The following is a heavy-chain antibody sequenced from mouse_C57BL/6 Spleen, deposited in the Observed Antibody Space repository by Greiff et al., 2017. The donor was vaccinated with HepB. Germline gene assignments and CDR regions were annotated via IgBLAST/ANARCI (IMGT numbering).Heavy chain of an antibody. V-gene: IGHV14-4*01. CDR1: GFNIKDDY. Sequence: VQLKQSGAELVRPGASVKLSCTASGFNIKDDYMHWVKQRPEQGLEWIGWIDPENGDTEYASKFQGKATITADTSSNSAYLQLSSLTSEDTAVYYCTTAIYGSSPFAYWGQGTLVTVSA. D-gene: IGHD1-1*01. CDR3: TTAIYGSSPFAY. CDR2: IDPENGDT. J-gene: IGHJ3*01.